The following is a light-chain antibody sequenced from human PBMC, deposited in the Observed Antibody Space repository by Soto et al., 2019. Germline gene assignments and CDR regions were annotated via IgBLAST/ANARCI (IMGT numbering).Light chain of an antibody. V-gene: IGKV3-11*01. CDR3: QQRSNWPLT. Sequence: EIVLTQSPATLSLSPGERATLSCRASQSVSRYLAWYQQKPGQAPRLLFYEASNRATGIPARFSGSGSGTDFTLTISSLEPEDFAVYYCQQRSNWPLTFGGGTKVEIK. J-gene: IGKJ4*01. CDR2: EAS. CDR1: QSVSRY.